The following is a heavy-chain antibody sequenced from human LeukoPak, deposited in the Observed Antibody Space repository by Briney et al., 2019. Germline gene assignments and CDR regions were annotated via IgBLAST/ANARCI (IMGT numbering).Heavy chain of an antibody. D-gene: IGHD3-22*01. J-gene: IGHJ4*02. V-gene: IGHV4-61*02. CDR1: GGSISSGSYY. CDR2: IYTSGST. CDR3: AREAGYYYDSSGRRSDY. Sequence: PSETLSLTCTVSGGSISSGSYYWSWIRQPAGKGLKWIGRIYTSGSTYYDPYLKSRVTISVDTSKNQFSLKLSSVTAADTAVYYCAREAGYYYDSSGRRSDYWGQGTLVTVSS.